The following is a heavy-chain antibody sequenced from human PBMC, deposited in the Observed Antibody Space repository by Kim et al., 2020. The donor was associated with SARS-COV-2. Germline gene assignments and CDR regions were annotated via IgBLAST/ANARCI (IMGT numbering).Heavy chain of an antibody. V-gene: IGHV1-2*02. CDR2: INPNSGGT. CDR1: GYTFTGYY. J-gene: IGHJ4*02. Sequence: ASVKVSCKASGYTFTGYYMHWVRQAPGQGLEWMGWINPNSGGTNYAQKFQGRVTMTRDTSISTAYMELSRLRSDDTAVYYCARVGPGGQTTSFVRHFQDLWDYYDSSGYYDLRYWGQRTLVSVSS. D-gene: IGHD3-22*01. CDR3: ARVGPGGQTTSFVRHFQDLWDYYDSSGYYDLRY.